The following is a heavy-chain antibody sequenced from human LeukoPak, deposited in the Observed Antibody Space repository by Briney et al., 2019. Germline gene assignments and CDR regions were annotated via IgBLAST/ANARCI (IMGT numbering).Heavy chain of an antibody. J-gene: IGHJ6*02. CDR1: GYTLTELS. CDR2: FDPEDGKT. CDR3: ATGRQYHIMDV. Sequence: ASVKVSCKVSGYTLTELSMHWVRQAPGKGLEWMGTFDPEDGKTLYAQKFQGRVTMTEDTSIDTAYMELSSLESEDTAVYYCATGRQYHIMDVWGQGTTVTVSS. D-gene: IGHD1-14*01. V-gene: IGHV1-24*01.